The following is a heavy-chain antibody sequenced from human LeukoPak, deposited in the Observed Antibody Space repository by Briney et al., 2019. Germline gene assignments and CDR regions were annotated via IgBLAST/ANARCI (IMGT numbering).Heavy chain of an antibody. D-gene: IGHD3-10*01. CDR1: GYTFTGYY. Sequence: GASVKVSCKASGYTFTGYYMHWVRQAPGQGLEWMGWINPNSGGTNYAQKFQGRVTMTRDTSISTAYMELSRLRSDDTAVYYCARGRGLLLWFGELLFPDYWGQGTLVTVSS. CDR3: ARGRGLLLWFGELLFPDY. V-gene: IGHV1-2*02. CDR2: INPNSGGT. J-gene: IGHJ4*02.